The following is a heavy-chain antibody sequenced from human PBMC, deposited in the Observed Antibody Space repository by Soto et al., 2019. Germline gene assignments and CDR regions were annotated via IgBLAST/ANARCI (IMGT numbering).Heavy chain of an antibody. V-gene: IGHV3-21*06. J-gene: IGHJ4*02. CDR1: GFTFSSYS. CDR3: AGGGGG. D-gene: IGHD3-16*01. Sequence: EVQLVESGGGLVKPGGSLRLSCAASGFTFSSYSMNWVRQAPGKGLEWVSSISSSSSYIYYADSVKGRFTISRDNAKNSRCRQVSARRAEDTAVYYCAGGGGGGGQGTLVTVSS. CDR2: ISSSSSYI.